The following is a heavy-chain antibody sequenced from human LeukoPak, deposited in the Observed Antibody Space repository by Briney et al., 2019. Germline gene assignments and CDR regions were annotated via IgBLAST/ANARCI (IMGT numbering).Heavy chain of an antibody. D-gene: IGHD5-18*01. CDR2: IYYSGST. J-gene: IGHJ4*02. V-gene: IGHV4-4*02. CDR1: GDSISSNKW. Sequence: ASETLSLTCAVSGDSISSNKWWSWVRQPPGKGLEWIGSIYYSGSTYYNPSLKSRVTISVDTSKNQFSLKLSSVTAADTAVYYCARHADTAPDYWGQGTLVTVSS. CDR3: ARHADTAPDY.